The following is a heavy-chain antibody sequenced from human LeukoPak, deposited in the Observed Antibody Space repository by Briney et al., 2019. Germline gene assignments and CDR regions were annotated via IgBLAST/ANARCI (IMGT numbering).Heavy chain of an antibody. J-gene: IGHJ4*02. Sequence: GGSLRLSCAASGFTFSSYAMSWVRHAPGKGLEWVSAISGSGGSTYYADSVKGRFTISRDNSKITLYLQMNSLRAEDTAVYYCAKMLYYYDSSGSYAGEYFDYWGQGTLVTVSS. CDR3: AKMLYYYDSSGSYAGEYFDY. V-gene: IGHV3-23*01. CDR1: GFTFSSYA. D-gene: IGHD3-22*01. CDR2: ISGSGGST.